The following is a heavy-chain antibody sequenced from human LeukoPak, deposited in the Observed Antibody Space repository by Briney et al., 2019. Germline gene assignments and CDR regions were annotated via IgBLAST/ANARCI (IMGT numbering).Heavy chain of an antibody. V-gene: IGHV3-23*01. CDR1: GFTCSTYA. CDR3: AKNGKDNYDMFFDY. Sequence: GTSLRLSCAASGFTCSTYAMHWVRQARAKGLEWVSALGDNDGRTFYADSVKGRFTISRENSKNTLYLQMNSLRAEDTAIYYCAKNGKDNYDMFFDYWGQGTLVTVSS. CDR2: LGDNDGRT. J-gene: IGHJ4*02. D-gene: IGHD3-9*01.